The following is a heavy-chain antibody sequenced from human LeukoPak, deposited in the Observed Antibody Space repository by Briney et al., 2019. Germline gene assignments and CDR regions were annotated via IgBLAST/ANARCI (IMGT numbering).Heavy chain of an antibody. CDR1: GGSISSGSYY. J-gene: IGHJ5*02. CDR3: ARGDYCSSTSCYSDGFDP. Sequence: SQTLSLTCTVSGGSISSGSYYWRWLRQPAGKGLEWLGRIYTSGSTNYNPSLKSRVTISVDTSKNQFSLKLSSVTAADTAVYYCARGDYCSSTSCYSDGFDPWGQGTLVTVSS. V-gene: IGHV4-61*02. CDR2: IYTSGST. D-gene: IGHD2-2*01.